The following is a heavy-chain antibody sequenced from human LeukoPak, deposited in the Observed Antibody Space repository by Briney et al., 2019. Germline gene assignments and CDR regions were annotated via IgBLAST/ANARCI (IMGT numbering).Heavy chain of an antibody. CDR3: TRGSGPGVTTIDS. CDR2: FHADGET. J-gene: IGHJ4*02. V-gene: IGHV3-13*01. Sequence: GGSLRLSCAASGFAFSSYDMYWVRQATGKGLEWVSAFHADGETFYSDSVRGRFTISRDNAKNSFNLQMNSLGVGDTAVYHCTRGSGPGVTTIDSWGQGALVTVSS. CDR1: GFAFSSYD. D-gene: IGHD4-17*01.